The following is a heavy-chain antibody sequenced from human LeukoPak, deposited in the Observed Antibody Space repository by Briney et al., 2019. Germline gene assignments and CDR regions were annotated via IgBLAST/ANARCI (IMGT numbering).Heavy chain of an antibody. CDR2: ISYDGSNK. J-gene: IGHJ4*02. CDR1: GFTFSSYA. V-gene: IGHV3-30*04. Sequence: GGSLRLSCAASGFTFSSYAMHWVRQAPGKGLEWVAAISYDGSNKYYADSVKGRFTISRGNSKNTLYLQMNSLRAEDTAVYYCARDASYYYDSSGIWDFWGQGTLVTVSS. D-gene: IGHD3-22*01. CDR3: ARDASYYYDSSGIWDF.